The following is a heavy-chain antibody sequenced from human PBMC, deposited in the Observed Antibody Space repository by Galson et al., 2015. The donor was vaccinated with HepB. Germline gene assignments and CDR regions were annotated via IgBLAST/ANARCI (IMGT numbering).Heavy chain of an antibody. Sequence: SLRLSCAASGFTFSSYAMHWVRQAPGKGLEWVAVISYDGSNKYYADSVKGRFTISRDNSKNTLYLQMNSLRAEDTAVYYCARLYYDSSGYYSLGRSDFDYWGQGTLVTVSS. J-gene: IGHJ4*02. CDR2: ISYDGSNK. CDR1: GFTFSSYA. D-gene: IGHD3-22*01. V-gene: IGHV3-30-3*01. CDR3: ARLYYDSSGYYSLGRSDFDY.